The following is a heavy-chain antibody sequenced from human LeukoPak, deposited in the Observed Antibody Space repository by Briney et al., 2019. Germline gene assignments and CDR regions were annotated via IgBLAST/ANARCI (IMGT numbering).Heavy chain of an antibody. D-gene: IGHD5-12*01. Sequence: SDTLSLTCTVSGDSISSYWWSWLRQSPGKGLEWIGYIHYSGSTKYNPSFKSRVTISVDTSKNHFSLKVSSGTAAYTAVYYCARHRGYDLFDYWGQGILVTVSS. CDR3: ARHRGYDLFDY. J-gene: IGHJ4*02. V-gene: IGHV4-59*08. CDR2: IHYSGST. CDR1: GDSISSYW.